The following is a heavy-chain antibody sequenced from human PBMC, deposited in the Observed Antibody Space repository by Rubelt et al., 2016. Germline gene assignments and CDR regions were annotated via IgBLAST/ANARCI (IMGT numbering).Heavy chain of an antibody. D-gene: IGHD4-17*01. V-gene: IGHV4-39*07. Sequence: QLQLQESGPGLVKPSATLSLTCAVSGGSISSSSSYYWAWIRQAPGKGLEWIASIYYSGSIYYNSSLESRVTLSVDTSKNQFSRKLGSVTAADTAIYYWARGGDRDYGHYWGQGTLVTVSS. CDR2: IYYSGSI. CDR1: GGSISSSSSYY. CDR3: ARGGDRDYGHY. J-gene: IGHJ4*02.